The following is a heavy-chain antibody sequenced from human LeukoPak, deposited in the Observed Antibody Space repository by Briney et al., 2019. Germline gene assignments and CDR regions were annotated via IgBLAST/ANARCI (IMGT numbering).Heavy chain of an antibody. CDR2: ISGSGGST. CDR3: AELGITMIGGV. V-gene: IGHV3-23*01. J-gene: IGHJ6*04. D-gene: IGHD3-10*02. Sequence: GGSLRLSCAASGFTFSSYGMSWVRQAPGKGLEWVSGISGSGGSTYYADSVKGRFTISRDNAKNSLYLQMNSLRAEDTAVYYCAELGITMIGGVWGKGTTVTISS. CDR1: GFTFSSYG.